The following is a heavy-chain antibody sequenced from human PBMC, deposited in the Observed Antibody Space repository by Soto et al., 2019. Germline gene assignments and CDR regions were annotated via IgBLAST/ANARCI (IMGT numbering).Heavy chain of an antibody. CDR2: ISLYSDGT. CDR1: GYTFSNYG. D-gene: IGHD2-2*01. Sequence: ASVKVSCKTSGYTFSNYGITWVRQAPGQPLEWLGWISLYSDGTNYAQKFQGRVSMTTDTSTTTAYMELRSLRSGDKAVYYCARVVPGAEAWFGPWGQGTLVTVSS. V-gene: IGHV1-18*01. CDR3: ARVVPGAEAWFGP. J-gene: IGHJ5*02.